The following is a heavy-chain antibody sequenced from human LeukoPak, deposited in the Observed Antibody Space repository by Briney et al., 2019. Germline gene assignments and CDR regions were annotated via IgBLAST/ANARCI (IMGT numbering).Heavy chain of an antibody. Sequence: SEPLSLTCAVYGGFFSGYYWSWIRQPPGKGLEWIGEINHSGSTNYNPSLKSRVTISVDTSKNQFYLKLSSVTAEDTAVYYCASGTITIVRGVIQTYYFDYWGQGTLVTVSS. D-gene: IGHD3-10*01. V-gene: IGHV4-34*01. J-gene: IGHJ4*02. CDR1: GGFFSGYY. CDR2: INHSGST. CDR3: ASGTITIVRGVIQTYYFDY.